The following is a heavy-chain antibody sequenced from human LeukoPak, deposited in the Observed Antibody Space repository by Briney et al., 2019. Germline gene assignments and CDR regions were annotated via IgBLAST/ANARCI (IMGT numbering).Heavy chain of an antibody. CDR1: GFSLSTSGVG. J-gene: IGHJ4*02. CDR2: IYWNDDK. Sequence: SGPALVKPTQTLTLTCTFSGFSLSTSGVGVGWIRQPPGKALEWLAFIYWNDDKRYSPSLKSSLTITKATSKNKVVLTLTNMDLVDTATYYCAHSRHSSGWYYFDSWGQGTLVTVSS. V-gene: IGHV2-5*01. CDR3: AHSRHSSGWYYFDS. D-gene: IGHD6-19*01.